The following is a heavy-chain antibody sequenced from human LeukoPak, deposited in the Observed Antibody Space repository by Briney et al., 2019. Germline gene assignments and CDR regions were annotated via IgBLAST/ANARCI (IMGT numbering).Heavy chain of an antibody. Sequence: GASVKVSCKASGYTFTGYYMHWVRQAPGQGLAWMGWINPNSGGTNYAQKFQGRVTMTRDTSISTAYMELSRLRSDDTAVYYCARDPKLSSSWYFTDTPGAFDIWGQGTMVTVSS. D-gene: IGHD6-13*01. CDR3: ARDPKLSSSWYFTDTPGAFDI. J-gene: IGHJ3*02. CDR1: GYTFTGYY. CDR2: INPNSGGT. V-gene: IGHV1-2*02.